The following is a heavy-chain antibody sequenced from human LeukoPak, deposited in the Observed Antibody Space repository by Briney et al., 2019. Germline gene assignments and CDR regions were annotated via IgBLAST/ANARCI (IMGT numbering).Heavy chain of an antibody. CDR3: ARDRGVSRSTYYFDY. V-gene: IGHV3-30-3*01. Sequence: GGSLRLSCAASGFTFSSYAMHWVRQAPGKGLEWVAVISYDGSNKYYADSVKGRFTISRDNSKNTLYLQMNSLRAEDTAVYYCARDRGVSRSTYYFDYWGQGTLVTVSS. J-gene: IGHJ4*02. D-gene: IGHD2-21*01. CDR1: GFTFSSYA. CDR2: ISYDGSNK.